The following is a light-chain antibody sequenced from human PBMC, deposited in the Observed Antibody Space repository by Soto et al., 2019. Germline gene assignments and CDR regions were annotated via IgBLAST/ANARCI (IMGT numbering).Light chain of an antibody. CDR3: HQYNNWPPET. CDR1: QSVSSN. Sequence: EIVMTQSPATLSVSPGERATLSCRASQSVSSNLASYQHKPGQATRLLILGASTRATGIPSMFSSSGSGTEFTLSISSLQSVDFAVYYCHQYNNWPPETFGQGTKVDIK. J-gene: IGKJ1*01. V-gene: IGKV3-15*01. CDR2: GAS.